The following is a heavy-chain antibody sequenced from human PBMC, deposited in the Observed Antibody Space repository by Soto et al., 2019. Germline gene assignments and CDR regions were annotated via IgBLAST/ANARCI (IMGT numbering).Heavy chain of an antibody. CDR2: INAGNGNT. CDR1: GYTFTSYA. J-gene: IGHJ4*02. D-gene: IGHD3-3*01. Sequence: QVQLVQSGAEVKKPGASVKVSCKASGYTFTSYAMHWVRQAPGQRLEWMGWINAGNGNTKYSQKFQGRVTITRDTSASTAYMGLSSLRSEDTAVYYCAREGGDITIFGVAPYYFDYWGQGTLVTVSS. CDR3: AREGGDITIFGVAPYYFDY. V-gene: IGHV1-3*01.